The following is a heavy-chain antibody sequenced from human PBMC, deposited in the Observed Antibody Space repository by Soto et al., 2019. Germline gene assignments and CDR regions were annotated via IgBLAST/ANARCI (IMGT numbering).Heavy chain of an antibody. V-gene: IGHV4-59*01. CDR2: VFYSGST. Sequence: SETLSLTCTASGGSLSNYYWSWIRQPPGKRLEWIGRVFYSGSTEYNPSLKSRVTISVDRSRNQFSLRLTSVTAADTAVYYCTRVADPAYFFAYWGQGTLVTV. CDR3: TRVADPAYFFAY. J-gene: IGHJ4*02. CDR1: GGSLSNYY.